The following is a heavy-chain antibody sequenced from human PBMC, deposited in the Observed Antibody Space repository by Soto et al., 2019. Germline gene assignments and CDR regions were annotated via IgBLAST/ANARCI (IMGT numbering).Heavy chain of an antibody. Sequence: QVQLVESGGGVVQPGRSLRVSCAASGFTFSIYAMHWVRQAPGTGLEWVAVISYDGTKTYYADSVKGRFTISRDNSKNTVYLQMNSLRDEDTAVYYCAKDRGPRRQWLIDPCDYWGQGTLVTVSP. CDR3: AKDRGPRRQWLIDPCDY. CDR1: GFTFSIYA. V-gene: IGHV3-30*18. CDR2: ISYDGTKT. J-gene: IGHJ4*02. D-gene: IGHD6-19*01.